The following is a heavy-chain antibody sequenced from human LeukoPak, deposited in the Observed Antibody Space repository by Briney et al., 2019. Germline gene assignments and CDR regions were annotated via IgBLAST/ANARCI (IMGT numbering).Heavy chain of an antibody. D-gene: IGHD5-18*01. CDR1: GGSFSGYY. Sequence: SETLSLTCAVYGGSFSGYYWSWIRQPPGEGLERIGEINHSGSTNYNPSLKSRVTISVDTSKNQFSLKLSSVTAADTAVYYCARGAAMATLRYYYYMDVWGKGTTVTVSS. CDR3: ARGAAMATLRYYYYMDV. V-gene: IGHV4-34*01. J-gene: IGHJ6*03. CDR2: INHSGST.